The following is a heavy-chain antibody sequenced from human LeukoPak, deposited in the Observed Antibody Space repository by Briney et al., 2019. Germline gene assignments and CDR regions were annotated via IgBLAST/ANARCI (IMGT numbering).Heavy chain of an antibody. CDR3: ARDDSYGGKELSN. CDR2: ISAYNGNT. V-gene: IGHV1-18*01. D-gene: IGHD4-23*01. CDR1: GSTFSSYG. J-gene: IGHJ4*02. Sequence: GASVKVSCKASGSTFSSYGMSWVRQAPGQSLEWMGWISAYNGNTNYAQKLQDRVTMTTDTSTSTAYMELRSLRSDDTAVYYCARDDSYGGKELSNWGQGTLVTVSS.